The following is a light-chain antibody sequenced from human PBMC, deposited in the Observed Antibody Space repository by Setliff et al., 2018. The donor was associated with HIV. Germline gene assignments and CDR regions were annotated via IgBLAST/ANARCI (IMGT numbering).Light chain of an antibody. CDR3: SSYTSSHV. CDR2: DVS. V-gene: IGLV2-14*03. J-gene: IGLJ1*01. CDR1: SSDVGDYNY. Sequence: QSALAQPASVSGSPGQSITISCTGTSSDVGDYNYVSWYQQHPGKAPKLMISDVSNRPSGVSNRFSGSKSGNAASLTISGLQAEDEADYYCSSYTSSHVFGTGTKVTVL.